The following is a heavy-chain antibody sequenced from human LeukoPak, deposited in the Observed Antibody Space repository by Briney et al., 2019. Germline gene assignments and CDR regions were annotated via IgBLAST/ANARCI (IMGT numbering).Heavy chain of an antibody. CDR1: GFTFSTYS. D-gene: IGHD6-19*01. Sequence: GGSLRLSCAASGFTFSTYSMHWVRQAPGTGLEWVSSIRSSRSYVYYADSVKGRFTISRDNAKNSLYLQMNSLRAEDTAVYYCARDGWYSSGWNAFDIWGQGTMVTVSS. J-gene: IGHJ3*02. CDR3: ARDGWYSSGWNAFDI. V-gene: IGHV3-21*01. CDR2: IRSSRSYV.